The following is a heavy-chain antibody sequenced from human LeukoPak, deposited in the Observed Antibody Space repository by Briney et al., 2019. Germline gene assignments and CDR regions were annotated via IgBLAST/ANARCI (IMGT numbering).Heavy chain of an antibody. V-gene: IGHV4-34*01. J-gene: IGHJ5*02. D-gene: IGHD2-2*01. CDR2: INHSGST. CDR1: GGSFSGYY. Sequence: SETLSLTCAVYGGSFSGYYWSWVRQPPGKGLEWIGEINHSGSTNYNPSLKSRVTISVDTSKNQFSLKLSSVTAADTAVYYCARARGGYCSSTSCRKNNWFDPWGQGTLVTVSS. CDR3: ARARGGYCSSTSCRKNNWFDP.